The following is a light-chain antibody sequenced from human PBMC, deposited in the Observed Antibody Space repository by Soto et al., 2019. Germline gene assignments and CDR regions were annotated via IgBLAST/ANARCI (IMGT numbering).Light chain of an antibody. Sequence: EIVLTQSPATLSLSPGERATLSCRASQSVDTFLAWYQQKPGRTPRLLIYDTSNRATGIPPRFSGTGSGTDFTLTISCLEPEDFAVYYCQVRTDWPPFMYSFGQGTKLEVK. CDR2: DTS. CDR3: QVRTDWPPFMYS. CDR1: QSVDTF. V-gene: IGKV3-11*01. J-gene: IGKJ2*01.